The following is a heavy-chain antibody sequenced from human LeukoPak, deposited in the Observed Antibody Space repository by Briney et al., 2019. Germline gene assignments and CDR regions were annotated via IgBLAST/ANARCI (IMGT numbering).Heavy chain of an antibody. CDR1: GYTFTGYY. V-gene: IGHV1-2*02. CDR3: ARADYDILTGPINYYYMDV. Sequence: GASVKVSCKASGYTFTGYYMHWVRQAPGQGLEWMGRINPNSGGTNYAQKFQGRVTMTRDTSISTAYMELSRLRSDDTAVYYCARADYDILTGPINYYYMDVWGKGTTVTVSS. J-gene: IGHJ6*03. D-gene: IGHD3-9*01. CDR2: INPNSGGT.